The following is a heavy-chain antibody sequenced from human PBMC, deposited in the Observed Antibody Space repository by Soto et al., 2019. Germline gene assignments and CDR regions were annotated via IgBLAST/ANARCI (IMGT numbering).Heavy chain of an antibody. J-gene: IGHJ3*02. Sequence: QVQLLQSGPELIKPGASVKLSCKASGYTFRNSGINLVRQAPGQGLEWMGWISAYNGDTNYAHNFEGRGTMATDTPESPAYMEVRSLNCDDTALYYCARVGRQVVPRSENFVIWGPGTTVTVSS. V-gene: IGHV1-18*01. CDR1: GYTFRNSG. CDR2: ISAYNGDT. CDR3: ARVGRQVVPRSENFVI. D-gene: IGHD6-6*01.